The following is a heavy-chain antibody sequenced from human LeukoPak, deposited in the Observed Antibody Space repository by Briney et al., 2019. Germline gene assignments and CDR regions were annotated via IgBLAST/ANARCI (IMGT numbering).Heavy chain of an antibody. CDR2: IIPILGIA. CDR1: GGTFSSYA. V-gene: IGHV1-69*04. D-gene: IGHD2-15*01. J-gene: IGHJ4*02. CDR3: ARGPLGYCSGGSCSYFDY. Sequence: ASVTVSCKASGGTFSSYAISWVRQAPGQGLEWMGRIIPILGIANYAQKFQGRVTITADKSTSTAYMELSSLRSEDTAVYYCARGPLGYCSGGSCSYFDYWGQGTLVTVSS.